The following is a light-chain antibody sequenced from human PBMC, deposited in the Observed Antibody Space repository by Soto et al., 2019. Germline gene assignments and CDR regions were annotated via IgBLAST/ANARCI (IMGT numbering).Light chain of an antibody. Sequence: QSVLTQPASVSGSPGQSVTISCTGTSSDIGDYKYVSWYQQHPGKAPKLMIYEVNNRPSGVSHRFSGPKSGNTASLTISGLQAEDEADYYCSSYTSSITLVFGGGTKVTVL. V-gene: IGLV2-14*01. CDR2: EVN. J-gene: IGLJ2*01. CDR3: SSYTSSITLV. CDR1: SSDIGDYKY.